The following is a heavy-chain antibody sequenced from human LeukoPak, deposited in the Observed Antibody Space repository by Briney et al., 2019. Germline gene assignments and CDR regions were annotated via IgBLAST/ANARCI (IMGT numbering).Heavy chain of an antibody. CDR2: IYYIGST. D-gene: IGHD3-22*01. CDR1: GGSISSSSYY. J-gene: IGHJ3*02. Sequence: TTSETLSLTCTVSGGSISSSSYYWGWIRQPPGKGLEWIGSIYYIGSTYYNPSLKSRVTISVDTSKNQFSLKLSSVTAADTAVYYCASIRNYYDSSGYSSYAFDIWGQGTMVTVSS. V-gene: IGHV4-39*01. CDR3: ASIRNYYDSSGYSSYAFDI.